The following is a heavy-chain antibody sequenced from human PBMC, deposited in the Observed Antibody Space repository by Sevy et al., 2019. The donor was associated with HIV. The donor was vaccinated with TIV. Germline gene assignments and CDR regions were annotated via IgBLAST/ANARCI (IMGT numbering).Heavy chain of an antibody. CDR1: GFTFSNAW. V-gene: IGHV3-15*07. CDR2: IKSKTDGGTT. J-gene: IGHJ6*02. CDR3: AKRRVQSGLSGGGANYGWDV. Sequence: GGSLRLSCAASGFTFSNAWMNWVRQAPGKGLEWVGRIKSKTDGGTTDYAAPVKGRFTISRDDSKNTLYLQMNSLKTEDTAVYYCAKRRVQSGLSGGGANYGWDVCGQGTTVTVSS. D-gene: IGHD2-8*02.